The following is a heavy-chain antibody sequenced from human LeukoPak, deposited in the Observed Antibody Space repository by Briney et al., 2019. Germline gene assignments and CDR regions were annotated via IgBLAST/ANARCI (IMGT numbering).Heavy chain of an antibody. V-gene: IGHV3-21*01. J-gene: IGHJ4*02. CDR3: ATSRVFGVVIPFDY. Sequence: GGSLRLSCAASGFTFSSYSMNWVRQAPGKGLEWVSSISSSSSYIYYADSVKGRFTISRDNAKNSLYLQMNSLRAEDTAVYYCATSRVFGVVIPFDYWGQGTLVTVSS. CDR2: ISSSSSYI. CDR1: GFTFSSYS. D-gene: IGHD3-3*01.